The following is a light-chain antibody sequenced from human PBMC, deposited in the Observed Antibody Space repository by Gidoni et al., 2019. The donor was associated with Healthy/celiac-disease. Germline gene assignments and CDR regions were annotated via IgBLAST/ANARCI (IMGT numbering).Light chain of an antibody. J-gene: IGKJ5*01. CDR2: AAS. CDR3: QQSYSIPLT. V-gene: IGKV1-39*01. CDR1: QSISSY. Sequence: DIPMTQSPSSLSASVGDRVTITCRASQSISSYLNWYQQKPGKAPKLLISAASSLHSGVPSRFSGSGSGTDFTLTISSLQPEDFATYYCQQSYSIPLTFGQGTRLEIK.